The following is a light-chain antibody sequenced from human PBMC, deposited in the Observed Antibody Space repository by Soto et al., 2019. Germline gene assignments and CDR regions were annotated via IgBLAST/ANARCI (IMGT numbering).Light chain of an antibody. V-gene: IGKV1-5*03. J-gene: IGKJ5*01. CDR3: HSRA. CDR2: KAS. CDR1: QSISSW. Sequence: DIQMTQSPSTLSASVGDIVTITCRASQSISSWLAWYQQKPGKAPKLLIYKASSLESGVPSRFSGSVSETEFTLTISRLQPDDFATYFCHSRAFGQGTRLEIK.